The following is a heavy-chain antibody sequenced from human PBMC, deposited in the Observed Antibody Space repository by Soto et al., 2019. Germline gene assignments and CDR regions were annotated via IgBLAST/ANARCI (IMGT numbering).Heavy chain of an antibody. CDR1: GGTFSSYA. CDR3: ARPAGYSYEYGAFDI. D-gene: IGHD5-18*01. V-gene: IGHV1-69*13. CDR2: IIPIFGTA. J-gene: IGHJ3*02. Sequence: SVKVSCKASGGTFSSYAISWVRQAPGQGLEWMGGIIPIFGTANYAQKFQGRVTITADESTGTAYMELSSLRSEDTAVYYCARPAGYSYEYGAFDIWGQGTMVTVSS.